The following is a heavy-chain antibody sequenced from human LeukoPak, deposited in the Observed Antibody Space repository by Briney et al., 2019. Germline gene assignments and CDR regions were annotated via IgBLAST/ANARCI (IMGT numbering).Heavy chain of an antibody. CDR3: AKDGLGYCSSTSCLAGMDV. D-gene: IGHD2-2*01. V-gene: IGHV3-30*18. Sequence: GGSLRLSCAASGFTFSSYGMHWVRQAPGKGLEWVAVISYDGSNKYYADSVKGRFTISRDNSKNTLYLQMNSLRAEDTAVYYCAKDGLGYCSSTSCLAGMDVWGQGTTVTVSS. CDR2: ISYDGSNK. J-gene: IGHJ6*02. CDR1: GFTFSSYG.